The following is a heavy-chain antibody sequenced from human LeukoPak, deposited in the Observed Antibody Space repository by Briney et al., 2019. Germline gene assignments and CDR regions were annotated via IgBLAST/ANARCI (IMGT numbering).Heavy chain of an antibody. CDR2: IKSKTDGGTT. CDR1: GFTFSNAW. J-gene: IGHJ4*02. D-gene: IGHD3-9*01. V-gene: IGHV3-15*01. CDR3: TTDSYYDILTGYLPFFDY. Sequence: GGSLRLSCAASGFTFSNAWMSWVRQAPGKGLEWVGRIKSKTDGGTTDYAAPVKGRFTISRDDSKNTLYLQMNSLKTEDTAVYYCTTDSYYDILTGYLPFFDYWGQGTLVTVSS.